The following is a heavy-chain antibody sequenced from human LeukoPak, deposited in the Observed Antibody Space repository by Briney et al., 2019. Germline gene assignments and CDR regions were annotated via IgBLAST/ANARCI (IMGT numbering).Heavy chain of an antibody. J-gene: IGHJ6*03. CDR2: IIPIFGTA. CDR1: GGTFSSYA. Sequence: SVKVSCKASGGTFSSYAISWVRQAPGQGLEWMGGIIPIFGTANYAQKFQGRVTITTDESTSTAYMELSSLRSEDTAVYYCARVGSGSHSYYYYYMDVWGKGTTVTVSS. D-gene: IGHD1-26*01. V-gene: IGHV1-69*05. CDR3: ARVGSGSHSYYYYYMDV.